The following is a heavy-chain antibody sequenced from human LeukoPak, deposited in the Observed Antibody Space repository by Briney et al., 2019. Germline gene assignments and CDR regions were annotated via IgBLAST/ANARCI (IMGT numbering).Heavy chain of an antibody. CDR1: GGSISSSSYF. V-gene: IGHV4-39*01. CDR2: IYYTGST. D-gene: IGHD6-6*01. J-gene: IGHJ4*02. CDR3: ARHTSSSMDY. Sequence: SETLSLTCSVSGGSISSSSYFWGWIRQPPGKGLEWIGSIYYTGSTYYNPSLKSRVTISVDTSKNQFSLNLSSLTAADTAVYYCARHTSSSMDYWGQGTLVTVSS.